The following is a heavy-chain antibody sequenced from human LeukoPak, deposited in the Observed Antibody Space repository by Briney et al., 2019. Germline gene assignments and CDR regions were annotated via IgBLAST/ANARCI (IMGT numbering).Heavy chain of an antibody. Sequence: ASVKVSCKASGYSFTGYYMHWVRQAPGQGLEWMGWINPNSGGTNYEQKFQGRVSMARDTSISTAYMELSRLRFDDTAVYYCARDSSSWGSLNYFDPGGQGTLVTVSS. CDR1: GYSFTGYY. J-gene: IGHJ5*02. V-gene: IGHV1-2*02. CDR2: INPNSGGT. CDR3: ARDSSSWGSLNYFDP. D-gene: IGHD6-13*01.